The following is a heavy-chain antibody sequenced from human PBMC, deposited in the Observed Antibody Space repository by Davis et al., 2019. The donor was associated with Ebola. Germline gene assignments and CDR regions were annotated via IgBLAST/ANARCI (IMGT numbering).Heavy chain of an antibody. CDR1: GFSLSSTGVG. CDR2: IYYSGST. V-gene: IGHV4-39*02. CDR3: ARGWSLRDYYAMDV. Sequence: SGPTLVKPTQTLTLTCTFSGFSLSSTGVGVGWIRQPPGKGLEWIGSIYYSGSTYYSPSLKSRVTVSVDTSKNHFSLKLSSVTAADTAVYYCARGWSLRDYYAMDVWGQGTTVTVSS. J-gene: IGHJ6*02. D-gene: IGHD6-13*01.